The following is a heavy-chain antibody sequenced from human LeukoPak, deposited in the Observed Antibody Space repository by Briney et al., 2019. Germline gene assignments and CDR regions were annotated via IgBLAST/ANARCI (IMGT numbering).Heavy chain of an antibody. CDR3: ARSDSYTWFDP. CDR1: GYTFTSYG. J-gene: IGHJ5*02. D-gene: IGHD2-21*01. V-gene: IGHV1-2*02. Sequence: RASVKVSCKASGYTFTSYGISWVRQAPGQGLEWMGWINPDNGVTVYAQKFQGRVTMTRDTSISAVYVELSRLRSDDTAVYYCARSDSYTWFDPWGQGTLVTVSS. CDR2: INPDNGVT.